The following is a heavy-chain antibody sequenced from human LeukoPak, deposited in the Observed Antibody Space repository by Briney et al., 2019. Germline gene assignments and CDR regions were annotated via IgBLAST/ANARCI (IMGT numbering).Heavy chain of an antibody. J-gene: IGHJ6*03. CDR1: GYTFSGYY. CDR3: ARDSSGWTYYYYYYMDV. CDR2: INPNSGGT. D-gene: IGHD6-19*01. Sequence: ASVKVSCKASGYTFSGYYMHWVRQAPGQGLEWMGWINPNSGGTYYTQKFQGRVTMTRDTSISTAYMELSSLRSDDTAVYYCARDSSGWTYYYYYYMDVWGKGTTVTISS. V-gene: IGHV1-2*02.